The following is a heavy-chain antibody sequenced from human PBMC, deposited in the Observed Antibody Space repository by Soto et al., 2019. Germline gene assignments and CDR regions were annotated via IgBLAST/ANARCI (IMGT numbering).Heavy chain of an antibody. CDR1: GFNFTAYA. CDR2: LVGSGDPI. D-gene: IGHD2-8*01. CDR3: AKDAIANNGIWEPFDM. V-gene: IGHV3-23*01. Sequence: EVQLLESGGGLVQPGGSLRLSCAASGFNFTAYAMRWVRQAPGKGLEWVSGLVGSGDPIFYAASVRGRFTVSRDNSKNTLFLQMSSLRADDTAIYYCAKDAIANNGIWEPFDMWGRGTGVTVSS. J-gene: IGHJ3*02.